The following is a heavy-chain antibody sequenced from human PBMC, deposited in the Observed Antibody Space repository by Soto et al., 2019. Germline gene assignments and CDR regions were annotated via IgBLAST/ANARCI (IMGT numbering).Heavy chain of an antibody. D-gene: IGHD3-9*01. CDR1: GYTFTSYA. CDR2: INAGNGNT. J-gene: IGHJ4*02. CDR3: ARRGILTGYYPFDY. Sequence: QVQLVQSGAEVKKPGASVKVSCKASGYTFTSYAMHWVRQAPGQRLEWMGWINAGNGNTKYSQKFQGRVTITRDTAASTAYMELSSLRSEDTAVYYWARRGILTGYYPFDYWGQGTLVTVSS. V-gene: IGHV1-3*01.